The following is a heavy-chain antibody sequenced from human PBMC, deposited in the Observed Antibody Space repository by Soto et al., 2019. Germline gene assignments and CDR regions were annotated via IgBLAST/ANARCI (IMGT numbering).Heavy chain of an antibody. J-gene: IGHJ5*02. CDR3: VRDKNLVASNYEDWFDT. CDR1: GFTFNNYA. Sequence: QVQLVESGGGVVQPGRSLRLSCAASGFTFNNYAMHWVRQAPGKGLEWVAAISYHGANKYYADSVKGRFTFSRDNSKNTLYLEMNSLRAEDTAVYYCVRDKNLVASNYEDWFDTWGQGTLVSVSS. V-gene: IGHV3-30-3*01. CDR2: ISYHGANK. D-gene: IGHD2-15*01.